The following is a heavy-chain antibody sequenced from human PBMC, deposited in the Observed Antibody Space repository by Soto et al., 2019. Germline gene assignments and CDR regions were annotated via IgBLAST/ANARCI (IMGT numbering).Heavy chain of an antibody. CDR1: GDSVSTNSAT. CDR3: ARGPSPLAY. D-gene: IGHD6-6*01. CDR2: TYYRSKWYN. V-gene: IGHV6-1*01. Sequence: PSQTLSLTCAISGDSVSTNSATWNWIRQSPSGGLEWLGRTYYRSKWYNDYAVSVRSRITINPDTSKNQVSLQLNSVTPEDTAVYYCARGPSPLAYWGRGTVVTVSS. J-gene: IGHJ4*02.